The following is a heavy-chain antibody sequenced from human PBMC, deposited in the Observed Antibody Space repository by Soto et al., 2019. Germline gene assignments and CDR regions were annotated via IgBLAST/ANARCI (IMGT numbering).Heavy chain of an antibody. Sequence: SETLSLTCTVSGGSISSSSYYWGWIRQPPGKGLEWIGSIYYSGSTYYNPSLKSRVTISVDTSKIQFSLELSSVTAADTAVYYCARHTPAISISDHWGQGTLVTVS. V-gene: IGHV4-39*01. CDR1: GGSISSSSYY. CDR2: IYYSGST. D-gene: IGHD2-15*01. CDR3: ARHTPAISISDH. J-gene: IGHJ4*02.